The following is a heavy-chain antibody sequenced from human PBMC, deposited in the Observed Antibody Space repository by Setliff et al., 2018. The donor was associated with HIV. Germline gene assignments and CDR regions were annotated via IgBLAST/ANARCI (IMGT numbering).Heavy chain of an antibody. Sequence: ASVKVSCKPSGYTFTCYFIHWVRQAPGQGLEWMGQVNPNRGDTKSHHKFADRLIMSRDTSLTTVYMELTSLRSDDTAGYYCARVSSFNKIIREAFDIWGQGALVTVSS. CDR1: GYTFTCYF. J-gene: IGHJ3*02. D-gene: IGHD3-10*01. CDR2: VNPNRGDT. V-gene: IGHV1-2*06. CDR3: ARVSSFNKIIREAFDI.